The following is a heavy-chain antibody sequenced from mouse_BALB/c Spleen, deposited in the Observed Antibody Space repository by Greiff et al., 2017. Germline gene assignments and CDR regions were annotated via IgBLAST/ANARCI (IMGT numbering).Heavy chain of an antibody. CDR2: ISYDGSN. D-gene: IGHD1-1*01. CDR1: GYSITSGYY. J-gene: IGHJ2*01. CDR3: ARGDYYGSSFDD. V-gene: IGHV3-6*02. Sequence: DVQLQESGPGLVKPSQSLSLTCSVTGYSITSGYYWNWIRQFPGNKLEWMGYISYDGSNNYNPSLKNRISITRDTSKNQFFLKWNSVTTEDTATYYCARGDYYGSSFDDWGQGTTLTVSS.